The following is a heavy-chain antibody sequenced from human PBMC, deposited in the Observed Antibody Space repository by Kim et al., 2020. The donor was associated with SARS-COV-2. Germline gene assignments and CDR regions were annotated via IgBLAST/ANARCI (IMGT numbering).Heavy chain of an antibody. CDR3: AKDSSGVAGDC. V-gene: IGHV3-30-3*02. D-gene: IGHD6-19*01. J-gene: IGHJ4*02. Sequence: YADCVKRRFTISRDNFTITLYLQMNSLRAGDTAVYYCAKDSSGVAGDCWGQGTLVTVSS.